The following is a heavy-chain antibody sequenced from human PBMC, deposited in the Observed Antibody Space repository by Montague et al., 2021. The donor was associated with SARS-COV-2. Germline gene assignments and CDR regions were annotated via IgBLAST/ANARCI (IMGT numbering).Heavy chain of an antibody. CDR1: GFTFSYFE. Sequence: SLRLSCAASGFTFSYFEMNWVRQAPGKGLEWISYISGAGTNIYYADSVKGRFTISRDNAKNSLYLQMNSLRAEDTAVYYCVRDLVVTDGNSDYWGQGTLVTVSS. CDR3: VRDLVVTDGNSDY. D-gene: IGHD2-8*01. V-gene: IGHV3-48*03. J-gene: IGHJ4*02. CDR2: ISGAGTNI.